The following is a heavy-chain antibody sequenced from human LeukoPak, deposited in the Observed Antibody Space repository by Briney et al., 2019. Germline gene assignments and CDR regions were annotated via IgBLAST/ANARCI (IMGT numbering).Heavy chain of an antibody. D-gene: IGHD6-13*01. Sequence: ASVKVSCEASGYTFTGYYMHWVRQAPGQGLEWMGWINPNSGGTNYAQKFQGRVTMTRDTSISTAYMELSRLRSDDTAVYYCARDLTLYSSWYYYNVGWFDPWGQGTLVTVSS. J-gene: IGHJ5*02. CDR2: INPNSGGT. CDR3: ARDLTLYSSWYYYNVGWFDP. V-gene: IGHV1-2*02. CDR1: GYTFTGYY.